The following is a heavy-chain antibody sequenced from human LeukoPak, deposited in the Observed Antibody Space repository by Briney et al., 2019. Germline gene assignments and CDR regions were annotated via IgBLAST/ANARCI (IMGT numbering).Heavy chain of an antibody. CDR2: ISAYNGDT. D-gene: IGHD6-19*01. CDR3: ARDPSNTSGWSPYFDY. V-gene: IGHV1-18*04. Sequence: ASVKVSCTASGYTFNKHGITWVRQAPGQGLELMGWISAYNGDTKYGQKFQGRVTLLTDTSASTAYMELRSLRSDDTAVYYCARDPSNTSGWSPYFDYWGQGALVTVSS. CDR1: GYTFNKHG. J-gene: IGHJ4*02.